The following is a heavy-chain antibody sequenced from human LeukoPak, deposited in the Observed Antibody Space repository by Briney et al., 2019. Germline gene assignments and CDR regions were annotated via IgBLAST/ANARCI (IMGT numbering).Heavy chain of an antibody. J-gene: IGHJ6*03. CDR2: INHSGST. D-gene: IGHD3-10*01. Sequence: SETLSLTCAVYGGSFSGYYWSWIRQPPGKGLEWIGEINHSGSTNYNPSLKSRVTISVDKSKNQFSLKLSSVTAADTAVYYCARHGVLLWFGELLGHYYYYYYMDVWGKGTTVTISS. CDR1: GGSFSGYY. V-gene: IGHV4-34*01. CDR3: ARHGVLLWFGELLGHYYYYYYMDV.